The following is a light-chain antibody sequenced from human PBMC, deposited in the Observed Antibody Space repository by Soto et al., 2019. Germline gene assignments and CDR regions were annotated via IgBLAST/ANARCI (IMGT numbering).Light chain of an antibody. Sequence: DIQMTKPPSTLSGSLGDRVTITCRASQTISSWLAWYQQKPGKDPKILIYKASTLKSGVPSRFSGSGSGTEFNLTISRLQTDDFATYDCQHSNSYSEAFGPGTKVDIK. J-gene: IGKJ1*01. CDR3: QHSNSYSEA. V-gene: IGKV1-5*03. CDR1: QTISSW. CDR2: KAS.